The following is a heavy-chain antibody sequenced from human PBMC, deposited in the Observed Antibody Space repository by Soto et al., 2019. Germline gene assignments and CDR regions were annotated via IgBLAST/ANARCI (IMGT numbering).Heavy chain of an antibody. CDR3: ATGRDGTEGDVEYFQN. V-gene: IGHV3-23*01. CDR2: ITKSGSRT. J-gene: IGHJ1*01. CDR1: KFTFSNYA. Sequence: EVQLLESGGGLVQPEGSLRLSCAASKFTFSNYAMSWVRQAPGKGLEWVSTITKSGSRTYYVDSVKGRFTTSRDNSQHTLFLQMNSLRAEDTGIYYCATGRDGTEGDVEYFQNWGQGTQVTVSS. D-gene: IGHD2-15*01.